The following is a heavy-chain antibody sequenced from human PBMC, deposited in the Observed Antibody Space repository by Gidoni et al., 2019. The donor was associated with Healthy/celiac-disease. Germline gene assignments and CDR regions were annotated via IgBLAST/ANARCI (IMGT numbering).Heavy chain of an antibody. J-gene: IGHJ4*02. D-gene: IGHD3-10*01. CDR1: GGTFSSYA. V-gene: IGHV1-69*10. CDR3: ARGGESPGYDVLLWFGELTSLDY. CDR2: IIPILCIA. Sequence: QVQLVQSGAEVKKPGSSVKVSCKASGGTFSSYAISWVRQAPGQGLDWMVGIIPILCIANYAQKFQGRVTITADKSTSTAYMELSSLRSEDTAVYYCARGGESPGYDVLLWFGELTSLDYWGQGTLVTVSS.